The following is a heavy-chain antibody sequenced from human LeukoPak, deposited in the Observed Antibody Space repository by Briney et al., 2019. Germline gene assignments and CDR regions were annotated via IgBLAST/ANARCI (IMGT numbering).Heavy chain of an antibody. Sequence: MASETLSLTCTVSGGSISSYYWSWIRQPPGKGLEWIEYIYYSGSTNYNPSLKSRVTISVDTSKNQFSLKLSSVTAADTAVYYCARHAVATLWYFDYWGQGTLVTVSS. J-gene: IGHJ4*02. V-gene: IGHV4-59*08. D-gene: IGHD5-12*01. CDR2: IYYSGST. CDR3: ARHAVATLWYFDY. CDR1: GGSISSYY.